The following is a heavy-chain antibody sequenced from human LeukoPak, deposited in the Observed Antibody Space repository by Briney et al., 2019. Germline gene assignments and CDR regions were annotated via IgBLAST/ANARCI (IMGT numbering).Heavy chain of an antibody. J-gene: IGHJ4*02. V-gene: IGHV1-46*01. Sequence: ASVKVSCKASGYTFTSHYMHWVRQAPGQGLEWMGIINPSSGSTSYAQKFQGRVTMTRDTSTSTVYMELSSLRSEDTAVYYCARPGRNRELDYWGQGTLVTVSS. CDR3: ARPGRNRELDY. CDR1: GYTFTSHY. CDR2: INPSSGST. D-gene: IGHD1-14*01.